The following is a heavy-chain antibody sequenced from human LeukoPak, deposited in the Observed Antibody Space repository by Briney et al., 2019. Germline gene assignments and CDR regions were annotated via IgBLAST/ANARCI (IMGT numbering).Heavy chain of an antibody. V-gene: IGHV1-2*02. J-gene: IGHJ4*02. CDR2: IDPNSGDT. D-gene: IGHD3-9*01. CDR3: TRDYDILNQ. Sequence: ASVKVSCKASGYTFTGYYMHWVRQAPGQGLEWMGWIDPNSGDTNYVQKVQGRVTMTRATYITTAYMELSSMTSDDTAVYYCTRDYDILNQWGQGTLVTVSS. CDR1: GYTFTGYY.